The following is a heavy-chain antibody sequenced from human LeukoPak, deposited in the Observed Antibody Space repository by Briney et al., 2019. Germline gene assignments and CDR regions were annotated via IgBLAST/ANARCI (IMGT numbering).Heavy chain of an antibody. CDR3: VRVYGRYIQH. J-gene: IGHJ1*01. CDR1: GYTFTSYW. V-gene: IGHV5-51*01. D-gene: IGHD4-17*01. CDR2: IYPADSDT. Sequence: GESLKISCEGSGYTFTSYWIGWVRQMPGKGLEWMGSIYPADSDTRYSPSFQGQVTISADESISTAYLQWSSLKASDTAMYFCVRVYGRYIQHWGQGALVIVSS.